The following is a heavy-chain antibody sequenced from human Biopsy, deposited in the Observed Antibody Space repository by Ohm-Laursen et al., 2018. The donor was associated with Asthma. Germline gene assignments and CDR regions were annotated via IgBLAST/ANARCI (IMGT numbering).Heavy chain of an antibody. D-gene: IGHD3-16*01. Sequence: GSLRLSCTASGFTFSNAWMSWVRQAPGKGLEWVGRIKSKTDGGTTDYAAPVKGRFTISRDDSKNTLYLQMNSLKTKDTAVYYCTTGFWWTFDYWGQGTLVTVSS. CDR1: GFTFSNAW. V-gene: IGHV3-15*01. CDR2: IKSKTDGGTT. CDR3: TTGFWWTFDY. J-gene: IGHJ4*02.